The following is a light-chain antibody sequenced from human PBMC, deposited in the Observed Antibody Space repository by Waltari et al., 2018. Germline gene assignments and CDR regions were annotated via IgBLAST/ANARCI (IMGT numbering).Light chain of an antibody. Sequence: QSVLTQPPSVSGAPGQSVTISCPGRSANIGAGSEAHWYQQIPGSAPKDLIYRDDNRPSGVPGRFSGSKSGTSASLSVTGLHVEDEADYFCQSYDRDLNAVLFGGGTKLTVL. V-gene: IGLV1-40*01. J-gene: IGLJ2*01. CDR3: QSYDRDLNAVL. CDR1: SANIGAGSE. CDR2: RDD.